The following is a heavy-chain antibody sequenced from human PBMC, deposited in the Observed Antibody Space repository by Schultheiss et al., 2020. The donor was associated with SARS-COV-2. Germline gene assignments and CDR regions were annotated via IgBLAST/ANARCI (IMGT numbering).Heavy chain of an antibody. J-gene: IGHJ3*02. V-gene: IGHV4-39*07. D-gene: IGHD3-10*01. CDR1: GGSISSYY. CDR3: ARSSGRLWFGELSFSFDI. CDR2: IYYSGST. Sequence: SQTLSLTCTVSGGSISSYYWGWIRQPPGKGLEWIGSIYYSGSTYYNPSLKSRVTLSVEASKNQFSLRLSSVTAADTAVYYCARSSGRLWFGELSFSFDIWGQGTMVTVSS.